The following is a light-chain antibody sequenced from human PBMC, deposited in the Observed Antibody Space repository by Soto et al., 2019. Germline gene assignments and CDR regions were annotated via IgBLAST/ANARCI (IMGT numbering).Light chain of an antibody. CDR3: RQYQNLWT. CDR1: QSVISSY. CDR2: GAS. V-gene: IGKV3-20*01. J-gene: IGKJ1*01. Sequence: DIVFTQSPGTLSLSPGERATLSWRASQSVISSYLAWYQQKPGQAPGLLIYGASSRATGIPARFSGSGSGTEFTLTINSLQSEDFAVDYCRQYQNLWTFGLGTQV.